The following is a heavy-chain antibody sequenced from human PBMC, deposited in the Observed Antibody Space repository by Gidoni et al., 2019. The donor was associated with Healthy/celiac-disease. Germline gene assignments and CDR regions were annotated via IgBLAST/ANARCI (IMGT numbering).Heavy chain of an antibody. D-gene: IGHD3-10*01. Sequence: EVLLLESGGALVPPGGSLILSCSASGFTFSSYAMSWVRPAPGKWLGWVSAISGSGGSTYYADAAKGRFTISRDNSKNTLYLQMNSLRAEDTAVYYCAKRFGDFDYWGQGTLVTVSS. V-gene: IGHV3-23*01. J-gene: IGHJ4*02. CDR1: GFTFSSYA. CDR2: ISGSGGST. CDR3: AKRFGDFDY.